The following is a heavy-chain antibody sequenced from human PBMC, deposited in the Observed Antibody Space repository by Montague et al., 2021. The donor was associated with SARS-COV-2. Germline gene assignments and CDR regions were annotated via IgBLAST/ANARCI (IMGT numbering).Heavy chain of an antibody. CDR1: GGSISSYY. CDR3: ARTYYDILTGYYNRGAFDI. J-gene: IGHJ3*02. CDR2: IYYSRST. V-gene: IGHV4-59*08. D-gene: IGHD3-9*01. Sequence: SETLSLTCTVSGGSISSYYWSWIRQPPGKGLEWIGYIYYSRSTNXNPSLKSRVTISVDTSKNQFSLKPSSVTAADTAVYYCARTYYDILTGYYNRGAFDIWGQGTMVTVSS.